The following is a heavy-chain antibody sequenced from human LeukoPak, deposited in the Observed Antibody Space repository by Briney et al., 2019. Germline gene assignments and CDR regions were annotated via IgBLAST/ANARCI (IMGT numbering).Heavy chain of an antibody. CDR1: GGTFSSYT. Sequence: SVKVSCKASGGTFSSYTISWVRQAPGQGLEWMGGIIPIFGTANYAQKFQGRVTITADESTSTAYMELSSLRSEDTAVYYCARDQGSTVTYGMDVWGKGTTVTVSS. D-gene: IGHD4-17*01. J-gene: IGHJ6*04. CDR3: ARDQGSTVTYGMDV. V-gene: IGHV1-69*13. CDR2: IIPIFGTA.